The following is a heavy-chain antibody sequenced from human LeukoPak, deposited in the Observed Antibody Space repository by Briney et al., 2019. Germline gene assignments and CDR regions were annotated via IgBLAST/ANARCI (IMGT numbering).Heavy chain of an antibody. J-gene: IGHJ2*01. Sequence: SETLSLTCAVYGGSLSGYYWSWIRQPPGKGLEWIGEINHSGSTNYNPPLKSRVTISVDTSKNQFSLKLSSVTAADTAVYYCARSNYGGTYWYFDLWGRGTLVTVSS. CDR2: INHSGST. CDR3: ARSNYGGTYWYFDL. CDR1: GGSLSGYY. D-gene: IGHD4-17*01. V-gene: IGHV4-34*01.